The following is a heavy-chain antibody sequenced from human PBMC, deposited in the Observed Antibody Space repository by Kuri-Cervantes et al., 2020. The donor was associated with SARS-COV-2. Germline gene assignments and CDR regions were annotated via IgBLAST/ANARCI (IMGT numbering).Heavy chain of an antibody. CDR2: IYYSGST. V-gene: IGHV4-61*05. J-gene: IGHJ4*02. CDR1: GGSISSSSYY. CDR3: ARSAHRSPPPNFDS. Sequence: SETLSLTCTVSGGSISSSSYYWGWIRQPPGKGLEWVGYIYYSGSTNYNPSLKSRVTISVDTSKNQFSLTLRSVTAADTAVYYCARSAHRSPPPNFDSWGQGTLVTVSS.